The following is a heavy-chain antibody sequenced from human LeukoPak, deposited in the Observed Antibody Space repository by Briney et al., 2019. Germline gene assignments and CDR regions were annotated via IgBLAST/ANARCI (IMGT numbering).Heavy chain of an antibody. Sequence: GGSLRLSCAASGFTFSSYSTNWVRQAPGKGLEWVSSISSSSSYIYYADSVKGRFTISRDNAKNSLYLQMNSLRAEDTAVYYCAREPDTTLSGGWGQGTLVTVSS. CDR1: GFTFSSYS. CDR2: ISSSSSYI. CDR3: AREPDTTLSGG. J-gene: IGHJ4*02. D-gene: IGHD7-27*01. V-gene: IGHV3-21*01.